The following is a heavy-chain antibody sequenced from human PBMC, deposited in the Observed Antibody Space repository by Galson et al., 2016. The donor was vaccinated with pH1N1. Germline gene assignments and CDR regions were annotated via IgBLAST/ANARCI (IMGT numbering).Heavy chain of an antibody. D-gene: IGHD3-10*01. CDR2: IGRSGNAT. CDR1: GFTFSDYY. CDR3: ATENYGPRSSYRGRTFDY. J-gene: IGHJ4*02. V-gene: IGHV3-11*01. Sequence: SLRLSCAASGFTFSDYYMTWIRQPPGTGPEWVGYIGRSGNATYYADSVKGRFTISRDNARNSLYLQMNGLRAEDTAVYYCATENYGPRSSYRGRTFDYWGQGILVTVSS.